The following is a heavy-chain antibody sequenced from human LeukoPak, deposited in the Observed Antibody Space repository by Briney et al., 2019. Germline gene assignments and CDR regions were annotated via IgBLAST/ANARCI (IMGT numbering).Heavy chain of an antibody. CDR3: ARFSGYGDYAN. D-gene: IGHD4-17*01. CDR1: GGSISGYY. Sequence: SETLSLTCTVSGGSISGYYWSWIRQPPGKGPEYIGYIYYSGTTNYNPSLKSRVTISLDTSKNQFSLKLNSVTAADTAVYYCARFSGYGDYANWGQGTLVTVSS. J-gene: IGHJ4*02. CDR2: IYYSGTT. V-gene: IGHV4-59*01.